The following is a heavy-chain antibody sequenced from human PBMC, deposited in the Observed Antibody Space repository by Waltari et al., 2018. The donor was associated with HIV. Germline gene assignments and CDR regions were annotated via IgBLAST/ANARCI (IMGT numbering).Heavy chain of an antibody. V-gene: IGHV4-30-4*01. D-gene: IGHD2-15*01. CDR3: ARVHSFEFGLDV. CDR1: GGSTTSGDHY. Sequence: QVHLQESGPGLVKPSETLSLTCNVYGGSTTSGDHYWTWVRQPPGKGLEWIGYIHYSGRTYYNPSLKGRLVISVDTSTNQFSLRLSSVTAADTAIYYAARVHSFEFGLDVWGQGTTVTVSS. CDR2: IHYSGRT. J-gene: IGHJ6*02.